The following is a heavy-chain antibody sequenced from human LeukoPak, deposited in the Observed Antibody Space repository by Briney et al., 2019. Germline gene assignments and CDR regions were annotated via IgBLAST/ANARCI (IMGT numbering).Heavy chain of an antibody. CDR1: GFTFSSYG. J-gene: IGHJ4*02. D-gene: IGHD6-13*01. V-gene: IGHV3-30*02. CDR2: IRFDGTNK. CDR3: AKGATRAGRWIEDFDY. Sequence: GGSLRLSRAASGFTFSSYGMHWVRQAPGKGLEGVAFIRFDGTNKYSADSVKGRFTISRDNSKDTLYLQMNSLRAEDTAVYYCAKGATRAGRWIEDFDYWGQGTLVTVSS.